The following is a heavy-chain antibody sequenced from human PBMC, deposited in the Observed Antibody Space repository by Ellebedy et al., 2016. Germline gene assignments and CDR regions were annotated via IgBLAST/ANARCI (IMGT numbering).Heavy chain of an antibody. CDR1: GDSISSSL. CDR3: AREEGSGDSSGSVAYYFDY. Sequence: SETLSLTCTVSGDSISSSLWSWIRQPPGKGLEWIGYIYYSWSTSYNPSLKSRVTISVDTSKNQFSLRLSSVTDADTAVYYCAREEGSGDSSGSVAYYFDYWGQGTLVTVSS. V-gene: IGHV4-59*01. J-gene: IGHJ4*02. CDR2: IYYSWST. D-gene: IGHD3-22*01.